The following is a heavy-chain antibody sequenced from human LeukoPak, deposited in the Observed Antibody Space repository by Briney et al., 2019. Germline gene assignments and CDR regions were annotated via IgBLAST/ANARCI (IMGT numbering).Heavy chain of an antibody. Sequence: SETLSLTCAAYGGSFSGYYWSWIRQPPGKGLEWIGEINHSGSTNYNPSLKSRVTISVDTSKNQFSLKLSSVTAADTAVYYCHSSTFDYWGQGTLVTVSS. CDR3: HSSTFDY. CDR1: GGSFSGYY. V-gene: IGHV4-34*01. CDR2: INHSGST. J-gene: IGHJ4*02.